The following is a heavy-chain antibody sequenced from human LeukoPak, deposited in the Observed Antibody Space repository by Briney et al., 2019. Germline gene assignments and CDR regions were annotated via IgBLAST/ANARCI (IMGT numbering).Heavy chain of an antibody. CDR3: ARTGSSSLYYYGMDV. Sequence: SETLCLTCTVSGGSISSYYWSCIRQPAGKGLEWIGRIYTSGSTNYNPSLKSRVTMSVDTSKNQFSLKLSSVTAADTAVYYCARTGSSSLYYYGMDVWGQGTTVTVSS. CDR2: IYTSGST. CDR1: GGSISSYY. J-gene: IGHJ6*02. D-gene: IGHD6-6*01. V-gene: IGHV4-4*07.